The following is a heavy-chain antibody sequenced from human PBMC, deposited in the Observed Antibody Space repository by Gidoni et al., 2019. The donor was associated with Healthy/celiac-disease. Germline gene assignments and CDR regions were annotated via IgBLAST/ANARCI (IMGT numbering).Heavy chain of an antibody. D-gene: IGHD2-2*02. J-gene: IGHJ4*02. Sequence: EVQLVESGGGLVQPGGSLRLSCAASGFTFSSYWMSWVRQAPGKGLEWVANIKQDGSEKYYVDSVKGRFTISRDNAKNSLYLQMNSLRAEDTAVYYCARGLGYCISTSCYTTPYYFDYWGQGTLVTVSS. CDR3: ARGLGYCISTSCYTTPYYFDY. CDR2: IKQDGSEK. CDR1: GFTFSSYW. V-gene: IGHV3-7*01.